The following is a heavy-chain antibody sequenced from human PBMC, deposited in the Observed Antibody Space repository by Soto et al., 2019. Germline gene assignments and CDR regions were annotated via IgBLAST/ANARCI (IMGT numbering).Heavy chain of an antibody. CDR2: IYYSGST. J-gene: IGHJ4*02. CDR3: ATLNKWSHGH. CDR1: GGFVSSGSYY. V-gene: IGHV4-61*01. Sequence: TLSLTCTVSGGFVSSGSYYWSWVRQPPGKGLEWIGYIYYSGSTNYNPSLKSRVTISLDTSKNQFSLKLYSVTAADTAVYYCATLNKWSHGHWGQGTLVTVSS. D-gene: IGHD1-26*01.